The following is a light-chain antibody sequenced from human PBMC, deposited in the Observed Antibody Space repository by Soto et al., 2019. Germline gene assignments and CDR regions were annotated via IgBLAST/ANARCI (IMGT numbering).Light chain of an antibody. CDR1: SSDVGGYNY. V-gene: IGLV2-14*01. CDR2: DVS. CDR3: SSYTSSSPHVV. J-gene: IGLJ2*01. Sequence: QSALTQPASVSGSPGQSITISCTGTSSDVGGYNYVSWYQQHPGKAPKLMIYDVSNRPSGVSDRFSGSKSGNTASLTISGLQADDAADYYCSSYTSSSPHVVFGGGTKLTVL.